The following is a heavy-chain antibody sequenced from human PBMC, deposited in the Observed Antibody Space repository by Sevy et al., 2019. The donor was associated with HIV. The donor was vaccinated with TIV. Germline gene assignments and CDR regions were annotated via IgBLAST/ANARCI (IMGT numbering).Heavy chain of an antibody. V-gene: IGHV1-69*06. CDR3: ARATVDIVVVPAAMDAFDI. CDR1: GGTFSSYA. CDR2: IIHIFGTA. D-gene: IGHD2-2*01. Sequence: ASVKVSCKASGGTFSSYAISWVRQAPGQGLEWMGGIIHIFGTANYAQKFQGRVTITADKSTSTAYMELSSLRSEDTAVYYCARATVDIVVVPAAMDAFDIWGQGTMVTVSS. J-gene: IGHJ3*02.